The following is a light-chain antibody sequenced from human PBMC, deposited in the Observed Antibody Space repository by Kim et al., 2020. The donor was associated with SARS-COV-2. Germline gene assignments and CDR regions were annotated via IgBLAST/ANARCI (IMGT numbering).Light chain of an antibody. CDR1: QSVSSSY. Sequence: EIVLTQSPGTLSLSPGERATLSCRASQSVSSSYLAWYQQRPGQAPRLLIYGASSRATGIPDRFSGSGSGTDFTLTISRLGPEDFAVYYCQQYGSSPWTFGQEAQVDIK. CDR2: GAS. CDR3: QQYGSSPWT. V-gene: IGKV3-20*01. J-gene: IGKJ1*01.